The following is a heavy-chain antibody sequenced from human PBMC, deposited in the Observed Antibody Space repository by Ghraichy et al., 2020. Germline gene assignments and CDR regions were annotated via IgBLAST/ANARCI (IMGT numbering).Heavy chain of an antibody. CDR3: ARAKMGTMVQGVGRLLTYYMDV. J-gene: IGHJ6*03. D-gene: IGHD3-10*01. Sequence: SQTLSLTCTVSGGSISSGGYYWSWIRQHPGKGLEWIGYIYYSGSTYYNPSLKSRVTISVDTSKNQFSLKLSSVTAADTAVYYCARAKMGTMVQGVGRLLTYYMDVWGKGTTVTVSS. V-gene: IGHV4-31*03. CDR1: GGSISSGGYY. CDR2: IYYSGST.